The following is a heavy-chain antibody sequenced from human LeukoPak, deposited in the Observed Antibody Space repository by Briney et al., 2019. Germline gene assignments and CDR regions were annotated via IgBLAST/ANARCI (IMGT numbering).Heavy chain of an antibody. CDR2: ISSCGYST. CDR3: VKDLYSYTFDY. D-gene: IGHD2-8*01. J-gene: IGHJ4*02. CDR1: GFTFRNYG. V-gene: IGHV3-64D*09. Sequence: PGGSLRLSCSASGFTFRNYGMHWVRQAPGKGLEYVSTISSCGYSTYYADLVKGRFTISRDNSKNTLYLQMSSLRAEDTAVYYCVKDLYSYTFDYWGQGTLVTV.